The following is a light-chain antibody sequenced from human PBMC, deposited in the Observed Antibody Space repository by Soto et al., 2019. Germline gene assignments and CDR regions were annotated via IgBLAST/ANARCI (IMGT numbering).Light chain of an antibody. CDR3: SSYAGSTTLL. J-gene: IGLJ3*02. CDR2: EVS. CDR1: SSDVGGYTY. Sequence: QSALTQPASVSGSPGQSITISCTGTSSDVGGYTYVSWYQHYPGKAPKLMIYEVSNRPSGVSNRFSGSKSGNTASLTISGLQAEDEADYYCSSYAGSTTLLFGGGTKLTVL. V-gene: IGLV2-14*01.